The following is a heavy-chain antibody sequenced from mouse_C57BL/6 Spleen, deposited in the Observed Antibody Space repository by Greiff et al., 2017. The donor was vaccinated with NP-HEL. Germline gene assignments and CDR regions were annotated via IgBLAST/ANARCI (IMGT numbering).Heavy chain of an antibody. CDR1: GYTFTDYE. V-gene: IGHV1-15*01. Sequence: QVQLKESGAELVRPGASVTLTCKASGYTFTDYEMHWVKQTPVHGLEWIGAIDPETGGTAYNQKFKGKAILTADKSSSTAYMELRSLTSEDSAVYYCTSYYYGSSYWYYFDYWGQGTTLTVSS. CDR2: IDPETGGT. J-gene: IGHJ2*01. CDR3: TSYYYGSSYWYYFDY. D-gene: IGHD1-1*01.